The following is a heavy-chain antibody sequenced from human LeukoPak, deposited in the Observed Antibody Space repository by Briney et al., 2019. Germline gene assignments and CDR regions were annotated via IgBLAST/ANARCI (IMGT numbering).Heavy chain of an antibody. CDR3: ASTYCSGGGCYSAYYFDF. CDR1: GGSISSGSYY. J-gene: IGHJ4*02. Sequence: SETLSLTCTVSGGSISSGSYYWTWIRQPAGKGLEWIGRLYTSGGTNYNPSLKSRVTISLDTSKNQFSLKLSSVTAADTAVYYCASTYCSGGGCYSAYYFDFWGQGTLVTVSS. CDR2: LYTSGGT. V-gene: IGHV4-61*02. D-gene: IGHD2-15*01.